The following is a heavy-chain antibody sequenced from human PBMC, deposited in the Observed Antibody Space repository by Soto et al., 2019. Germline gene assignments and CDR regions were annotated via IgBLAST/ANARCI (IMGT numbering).Heavy chain of an antibody. CDR1: GFIFENFG. V-gene: IGHV3-23*01. CDR2: ISGSGFKK. CDR3: AKNQGVELVPLATVDWFDP. Sequence: EVVLLESGGGLEQPGGSLRLSGAAAGFIFENFGMSWVRQAPGKGLEWISSISGSGFKKYYADSVKGRFTISRDNSKSTVYLALNNLSAEDTAVYHCAKNQGVELVPLATVDWFDPWGQGSVVTVSS. J-gene: IGHJ5*02. D-gene: IGHD1-26*01.